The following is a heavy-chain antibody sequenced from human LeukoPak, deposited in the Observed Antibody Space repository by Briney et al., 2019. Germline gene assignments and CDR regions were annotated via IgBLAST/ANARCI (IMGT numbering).Heavy chain of an antibody. Sequence: GASVKVSCKASGYTFTGYYMHWVRQAPGQGLEWMGWINPNSGGTNYAQKFQGRVTMTRDTSISTAYMELSRLRSDDTAVYHCARVDSSSGFYMDVWGKGTTVTVSS. D-gene: IGHD6-6*01. CDR1: GYTFTGYY. CDR3: ARVDSSSGFYMDV. J-gene: IGHJ6*03. V-gene: IGHV1-2*02. CDR2: INPNSGGT.